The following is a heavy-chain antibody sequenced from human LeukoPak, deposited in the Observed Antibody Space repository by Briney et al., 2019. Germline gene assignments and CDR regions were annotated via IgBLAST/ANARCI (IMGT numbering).Heavy chain of an antibody. V-gene: IGHV4-34*01. CDR3: ARESLTWLQSRTSWFDP. CDR1: GGSFSGYY. CDR2: INHSGST. D-gene: IGHD5-24*01. J-gene: IGHJ5*02. Sequence: SETLSLTCAVYGGSFSGYYWSWIRQPPGKGLEWIGEINHSGSTYYNPSLKSRVTISVDSSKNQFSLRLSSVTAADTAVYYCARESLTWLQSRTSWFDPWGQGTLVTVSS.